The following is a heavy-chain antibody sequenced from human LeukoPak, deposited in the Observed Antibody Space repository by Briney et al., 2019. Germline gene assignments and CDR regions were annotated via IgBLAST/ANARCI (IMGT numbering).Heavy chain of an antibody. CDR1: GSSFTSYW. D-gene: IGHD1-26*01. Sequence: GASLQISCKGSGSSFTSYWIGWVRPLPGKGLEWMGIIYPGDSDTRYSPSFQGQVTISADKSISTAYLQWSSLKASDTAMYYCARLGGEWEDYWGQGTLVTVSS. CDR2: IYPGDSDT. V-gene: IGHV5-51*01. CDR3: ARLGGEWEDY. J-gene: IGHJ4*02.